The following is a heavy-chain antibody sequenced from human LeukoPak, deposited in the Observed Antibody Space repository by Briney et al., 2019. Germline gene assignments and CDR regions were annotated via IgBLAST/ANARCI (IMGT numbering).Heavy chain of an antibody. CDR1: WVTLRRYY. CDR3: ARVVYGDYNFDY. V-gene: IGHV3-53*01. D-gene: IGHD4-17*01. J-gene: IGHJ4*02. CDR2: IYSGGST. Sequence: GGALRLSFADPWVTLRRYYLNPGPPGPGEEVGGVSVIYSGGSTYYADSVKGRFTISRDNSKNTLYLQMNSLRAEDTAVYYCARVVYGDYNFDYWGQGTLVTVSS.